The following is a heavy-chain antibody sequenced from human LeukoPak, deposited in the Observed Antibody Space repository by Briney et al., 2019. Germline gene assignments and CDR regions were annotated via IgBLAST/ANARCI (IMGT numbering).Heavy chain of an antibody. V-gene: IGHV4-39*07. CDR2: INHSGST. CDR1: GGSISSSSYY. CDR3: ARVRYSYGFVLLGMDV. J-gene: IGHJ6*02. D-gene: IGHD5-18*01. Sequence: SETLSLTCTVSGGSISSSSYYWGWIRQPPGKGLEWIGEINHSGSTNYNPSLKSRVTISVDTSKSQFSLKLSSVTAADTAVYYCARVRYSYGFVLLGMDVWGQGTTVTVSS.